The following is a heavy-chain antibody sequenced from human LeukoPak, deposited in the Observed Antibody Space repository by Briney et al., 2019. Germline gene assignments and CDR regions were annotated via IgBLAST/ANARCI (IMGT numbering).Heavy chain of an antibody. Sequence: SETLSLTCTVSGGSISSYYWSWIRQPPGKGLAWVGYIYYSGSTNYNPSLKSRVTISVDTSKNQFSLKLSSVTAADTAVYYRARGTVVPAAVWFDPWGQGTLVTVSS. V-gene: IGHV4-59*01. J-gene: IGHJ5*02. CDR3: ARGTVVPAAVWFDP. D-gene: IGHD2-2*01. CDR2: IYYSGST. CDR1: GGSISSYY.